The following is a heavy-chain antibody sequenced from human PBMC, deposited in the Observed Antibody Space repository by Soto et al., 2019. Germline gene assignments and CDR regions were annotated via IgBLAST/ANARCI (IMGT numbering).Heavy chain of an antibody. V-gene: IGHV3-74*01. CDR2: INSDGSST. Sequence: EVQLVESGGGLVQPGGSLRLSCAASGFTFSRYWIHWVRQAPGKGLVWVSRINSDGSSTTYADSVKGRFTISRDNAKNTLYLQMNSLRAEDTAVYYCAREEIFGVVIDAFYIWGQGTMVTVSS. CDR1: GFTFSRYW. J-gene: IGHJ3*02. CDR3: AREEIFGVVIDAFYI. D-gene: IGHD3-3*01.